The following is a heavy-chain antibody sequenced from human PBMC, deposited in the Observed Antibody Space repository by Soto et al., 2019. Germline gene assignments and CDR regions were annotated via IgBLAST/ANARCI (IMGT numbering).Heavy chain of an antibody. J-gene: IGHJ3*02. V-gene: IGHV3-23*01. CDR3: AKFLAFGGVIGRTGGAFDI. CDR2: ISGSGGST. D-gene: IGHD3-16*02. CDR1: GFTFSSYA. Sequence: EVQLLESGGGLVQPGGSLRLSCAASGFTFSSYAMSWVRQAPGKGLEWVSAISGSGGSTYYADSVKGRFTITRDNAKNTLYLQMNSQRAEDTAVYYCAKFLAFGGVIGRTGGAFDIWGQGTMVTVSS.